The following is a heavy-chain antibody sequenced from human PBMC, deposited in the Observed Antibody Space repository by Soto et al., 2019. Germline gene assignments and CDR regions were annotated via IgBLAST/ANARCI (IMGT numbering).Heavy chain of an antibody. V-gene: IGHV3-15*07. CDR1: GFTFSNAW. J-gene: IGHJ4*02. CDR2: IKRTIAGGTT. Sequence: EVQLVESGGGLVKPGGSLRLSCAASGFTFSNAWMNWVRQGPGKGLEWVGRIKRTIAGGTTEYAAPVKGRFTISRDDSKNMLYLEMNSLKAEDTAVYYCTTDEEYRIGWSPGDSWGQGALVTVSS. D-gene: IGHD6-19*01. CDR3: TTDEEYRIGWSPGDS.